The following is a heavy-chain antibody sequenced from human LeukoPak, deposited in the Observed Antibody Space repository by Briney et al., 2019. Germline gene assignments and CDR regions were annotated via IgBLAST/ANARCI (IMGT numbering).Heavy chain of an antibody. CDR3: ARHVVITTRGIITHYGLDV. J-gene: IGHJ6*02. D-gene: IGHD3-22*01. Sequence: SETLSLTCTVSRGSIRTYYWSWIRQSPGKGLEWIGYIYDSGTTKYNPSLKSRVTISVDTSKNQFSLKLSSVTAADTAVYYCARHVVITTRGIITHYGLDVWGLGTTVTVSS. CDR1: RGSIRTYY. V-gene: IGHV4-59*08. CDR2: IYDSGTT.